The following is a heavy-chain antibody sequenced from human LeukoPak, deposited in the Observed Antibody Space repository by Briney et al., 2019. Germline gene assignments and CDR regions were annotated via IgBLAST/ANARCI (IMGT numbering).Heavy chain of an antibody. CDR3: ARGVSGTFDM. J-gene: IGHJ3*02. CDR1: GFTFSNFA. CDR2: ISGSGGIT. V-gene: IGHV3-23*01. Sequence: QPGRCLRLSCAASGFTFSNFAMSWVRQAPGKGLEWVSAISGSGGITHYADSVRGRFTISRDNSKNTLYLHMNSLRAEDTAVYYCARGVSGTFDMWGQGTMVTVSS.